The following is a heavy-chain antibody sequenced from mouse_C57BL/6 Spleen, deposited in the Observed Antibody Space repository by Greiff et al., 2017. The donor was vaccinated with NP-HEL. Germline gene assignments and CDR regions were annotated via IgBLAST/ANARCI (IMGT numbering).Heavy chain of an antibody. J-gene: IGHJ3*01. V-gene: IGHV5-6*01. CDR1: GFTFSSYG. D-gene: IGHD2-3*01. CDR3: ARHSFDGYYAY. CDR2: ISSGGSYT. Sequence: EVKVVESGGDLVKPGGSLKLSCAASGFTFSSYGMSWVRQTPDKRLEWVATISSGGSYTYYPDSVKGRFTISRDNAKNTLYLQMSSLKSEDTAMYYCARHSFDGYYAYWGQGTLVTVSA.